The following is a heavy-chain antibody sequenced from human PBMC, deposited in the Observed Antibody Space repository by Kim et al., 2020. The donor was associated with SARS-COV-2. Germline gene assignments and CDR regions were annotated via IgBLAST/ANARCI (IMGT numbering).Heavy chain of an antibody. CDR1: GGSFSGYY. D-gene: IGHD5-18*01. CDR2: INHSGST. V-gene: IGHV4-34*01. Sequence: SETLSLTCAVYGGSFSGYYWSWIRQPLGKGLEWIGEINHSGSTNYNPSLKSRVTISVDTSKNQFSLKLSSVTAADTAVYYCARVRGYSYGYLDYWGQGTLVTVSS. J-gene: IGHJ4*02. CDR3: ARVRGYSYGYLDY.